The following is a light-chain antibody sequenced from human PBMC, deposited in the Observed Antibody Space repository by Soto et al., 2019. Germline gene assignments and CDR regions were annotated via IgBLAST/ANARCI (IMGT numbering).Light chain of an antibody. J-gene: IGKJ3*01. CDR2: GAS. CDR3: QQYNNWPPG. Sequence: EIVMTQSPATLSVSPGERATLSCRASQSVSGNLAWYQQKPGQAPRLLIYGASTRATGIPARFSGSGSGTDFPLTISSLQSEDFAVYFCQQYNNWPPGFGPGTKVDIK. V-gene: IGKV3-15*01. CDR1: QSVSGN.